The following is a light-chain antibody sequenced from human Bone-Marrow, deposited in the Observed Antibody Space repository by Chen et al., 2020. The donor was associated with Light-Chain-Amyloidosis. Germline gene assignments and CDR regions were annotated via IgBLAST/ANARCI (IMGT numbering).Light chain of an antibody. CDR2: DVS. Sequence: QSALTQPASVSESPGTSITISCTGTSSDLGGYNCVSWYQQHPGKAPKLMIFDVSSRPSGVSDRFSGSKSGNTASLTISGLQAEDEATYYCSSFTSSRTVVFGTGTRLTVL. CDR3: SSFTSSRTVV. V-gene: IGLV2-14*03. CDR1: SSDLGGYNC. J-gene: IGLJ2*01.